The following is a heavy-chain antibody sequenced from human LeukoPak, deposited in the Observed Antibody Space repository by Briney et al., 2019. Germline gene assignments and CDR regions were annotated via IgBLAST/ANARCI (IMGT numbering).Heavy chain of an antibody. CDR2: IYYSGST. J-gene: IGHJ5*02. CDR3: ARVRGFRRADSGWYWGFDP. V-gene: IGHV4-59*01. Sequence: SETLSLTCTVSGGSISSYYWSWIRQPPGKGLEWIGYIYYSGSTNYNPSLKSRVTISVDTSKNQFSLKLSSVTAADTAVYYCARVRGFRRADSGWYWGFDPWGQGTLVTVSS. D-gene: IGHD6-19*01. CDR1: GGSISSYY.